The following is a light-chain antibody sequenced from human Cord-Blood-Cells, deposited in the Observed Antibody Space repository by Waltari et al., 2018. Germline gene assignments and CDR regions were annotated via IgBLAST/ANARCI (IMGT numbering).Light chain of an antibody. CDR1: QCVSSD. Sequence: EIVMTQSPATLAVSPGESATLSGRALQCVSSDLACYQQKPGQAPRLLIYGASTRAAGIPARLSGSGSGTDFTLTISSLQSEDFAVYYCQQYNNWPLLTFGGGTKVEIK. V-gene: IGKV3-15*01. J-gene: IGKJ4*01. CDR3: QQYNNWPLLT. CDR2: GAS.